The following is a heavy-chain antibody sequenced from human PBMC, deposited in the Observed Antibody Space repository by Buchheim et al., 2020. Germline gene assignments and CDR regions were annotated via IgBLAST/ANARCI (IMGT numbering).Heavy chain of an antibody. CDR1: GGSISRYY. D-gene: IGHD3-10*01. J-gene: IGHJ4*02. Sequence: QVQLQESGPGLVKPSETLSLICTVSGGSISRYYWSWVRQPPGKGLEWIGWFYYTGSTKYNPSLKSRVTMSVDTSKNQFSLKLSSVSAADTAVYYCARHYGSGTYPLDYWGQGTL. CDR3: ARHYGSGTYPLDY. CDR2: FYYTGST. V-gene: IGHV4-59*01.